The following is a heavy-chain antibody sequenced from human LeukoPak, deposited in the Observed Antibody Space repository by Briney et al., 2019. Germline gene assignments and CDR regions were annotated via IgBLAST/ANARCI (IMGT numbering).Heavy chain of an antibody. V-gene: IGHV3-23*01. Sequence: PGGSLRLSCAASGFTFSSYAMSWVRQAPGKGLEWVSGIGAGGRSTYYADSVKGRFTISGDNAKNSLSLQMNSLRDEDTAVYYCARRAAGRPGADYFQHWGQGILVTVSS. D-gene: IGHD3-10*01. J-gene: IGHJ1*01. CDR2: IGAGGRST. CDR3: ARRAAGRPGADYFQH. CDR1: GFTFSSYA.